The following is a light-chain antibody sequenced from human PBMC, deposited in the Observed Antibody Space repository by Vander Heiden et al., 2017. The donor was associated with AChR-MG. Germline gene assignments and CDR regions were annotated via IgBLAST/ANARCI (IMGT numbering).Light chain of an antibody. CDR2: GNS. CDR1: SSNIGSFYD. CDR3: QSYDSSLSGRV. Sequence: QSLLTQPPSVSGAPGQRVNISCTGSSSNIGSFYDVHWYQQLPGAAPKLLIYGNSNRPSGFPDRFSGSKSGTSASLAITGLQAEDEADYYCQSYDSSLSGRVFGGGTKLTVL. V-gene: IGLV1-40*01. J-gene: IGLJ2*01.